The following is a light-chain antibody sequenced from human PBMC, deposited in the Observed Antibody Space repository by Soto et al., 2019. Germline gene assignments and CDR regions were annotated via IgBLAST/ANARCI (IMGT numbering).Light chain of an antibody. CDR1: QSLIYSDGNTY. V-gene: IGKV2-30*01. CDR3: MQGTQWPRT. Sequence: DVVMTQSPLSLPVTIGQPASISCRSSQSLIYSDGNTYLSWFQQRPCQSPRRLIYVVSYRGSGVPDRISSSECATDFTLKISRVAAEDVGVYYCMQGTQWPRTLGKGTKVEIQ. CDR2: VVS. J-gene: IGKJ1*01.